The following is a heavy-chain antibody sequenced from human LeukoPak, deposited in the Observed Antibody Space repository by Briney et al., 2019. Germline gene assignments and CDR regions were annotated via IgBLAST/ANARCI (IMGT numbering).Heavy chain of an antibody. J-gene: IGHJ4*02. Sequence: SQTLSLTCTVSGGSISSGSYYWSWIRQPAGKGLEWIGRIYTSGSTNYNPSLKSRVTISVDTSKNQFSLKLSSVTAADTAVYYCARQYCSGGSYYYDYWGQGTLVTVSS. V-gene: IGHV4-61*02. CDR1: GGSISSGSYY. D-gene: IGHD2-15*01. CDR3: ARQYCSGGSYYYDY. CDR2: IYTSGST.